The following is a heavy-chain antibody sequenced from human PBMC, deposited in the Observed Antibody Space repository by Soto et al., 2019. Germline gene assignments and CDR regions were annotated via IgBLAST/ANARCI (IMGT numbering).Heavy chain of an antibody. D-gene: IGHD4-17*01. Sequence: PSETLSLTCAVSGGSISSGGYSWSWIRQPPGKGLEWIGYIYHSWSTYYNPSLKSRVTISVDRSKNQFSLKLSSVTAADTAVYYCASGLVTTLHYWGQGTLVTVSS. J-gene: IGHJ4*02. CDR3: ASGLVTTLHY. CDR1: GGSISSGGYS. CDR2: IYHSWST. V-gene: IGHV4-30-2*01.